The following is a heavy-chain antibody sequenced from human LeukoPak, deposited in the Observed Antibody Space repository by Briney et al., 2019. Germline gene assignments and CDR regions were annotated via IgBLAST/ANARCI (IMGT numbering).Heavy chain of an antibody. D-gene: IGHD2-15*01. J-gene: IGHJ4*02. CDR1: GFAFSSYW. Sequence: PGGSLRLSCAASGFAFSSYWMSWVRQAPGKGLEWVANINQDGSEKYYEDSVKGRFTISRDNAKNSLYLHMNSLRAEDTAVYFCARPKGLRGFPLDYWGQGTLVTVSS. CDR2: INQDGSEK. CDR3: ARPKGLRGFPLDY. V-gene: IGHV3-7*01.